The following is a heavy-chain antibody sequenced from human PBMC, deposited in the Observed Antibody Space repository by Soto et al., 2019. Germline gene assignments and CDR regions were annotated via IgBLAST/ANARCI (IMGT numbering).Heavy chain of an antibody. D-gene: IGHD2-15*01. Sequence: EVQLLESGGGLVQPGGSLRLSCAASRFTFSSYAMTWVRQAPGKGLEWVSAISDSADSTYYADSVRGRFTVSRDNSKNTLYLQMNSLRAEDTAVYYCASHCGGVSCLPWGQGTLVTVSS. J-gene: IGHJ5*02. V-gene: IGHV3-23*01. CDR3: ASHCGGVSCLP. CDR1: RFTFSSYA. CDR2: ISDSADST.